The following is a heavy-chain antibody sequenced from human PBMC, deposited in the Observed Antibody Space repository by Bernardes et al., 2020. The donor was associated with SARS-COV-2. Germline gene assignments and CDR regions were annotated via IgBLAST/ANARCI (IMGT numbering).Heavy chain of an antibody. J-gene: IGHJ6*02. V-gene: IGHV1-18*04. CDR1: GYTFTTYG. CDR2: ISANNGNT. CDR3: ARADGNTWNFYDYGMDV. Sequence: ASVKVSCKASGYTFTTYGINWVRQAPGQGLEWVGWISANNGNTHYVQKFQGRVTLTTDTSTSTANMELRSLTSDDTAMYFCARADGNTWNFYDYGMDVWGEGTTVTVSS. D-gene: IGHD1-1*01.